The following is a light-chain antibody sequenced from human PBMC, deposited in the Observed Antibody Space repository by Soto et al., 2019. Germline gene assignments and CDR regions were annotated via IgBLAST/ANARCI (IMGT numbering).Light chain of an antibody. V-gene: IGKV1-12*01. CDR1: QGISSW. CDR2: AAS. J-gene: IGKJ1*01. Sequence: RLDKLRWSVSTKVGERGTITCRASQGISSWLAWYQQKPGKAPKLLIYAASSRATGIPDKFSGSGSGTDFPLTISSLQSEDFAVHYCHPYTTWPLKRFGQGTKVDIK. CDR3: HPYTTWPLKR.